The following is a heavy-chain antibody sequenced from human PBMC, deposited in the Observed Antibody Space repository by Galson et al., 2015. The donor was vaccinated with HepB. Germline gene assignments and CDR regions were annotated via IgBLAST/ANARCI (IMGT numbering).Heavy chain of an antibody. V-gene: IGHV3-53*01. CDR2: IEIGGIK. CDR3: AAGNGGIDS. J-gene: IGHJ4*02. D-gene: IGHD3-16*01. Sequence: SLRLSCAVSGFSIDSLFMTWIRQAPGKGLEFVSIIEIGGIKHYADPVKGRFAISGDSSKNTVYLQMNSLTVEDTALYYCAAGNGGIDSWGQGTLVTVSS. CDR1: GFSIDSLF.